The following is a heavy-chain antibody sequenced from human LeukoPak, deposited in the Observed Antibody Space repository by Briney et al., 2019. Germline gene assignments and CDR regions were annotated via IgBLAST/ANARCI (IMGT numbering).Heavy chain of an antibody. Sequence: SQTLSLTCAVSGGSISSGDYSWSWIRQPPGKGLEWIGYIYYSGSTNYNPSLKSRVTISVDTSKNQFSLKLSSVTAADTAVYYCARGLTVTWYRGDWYFDLWGRGTLVTVSS. CDR1: GGSISSGDYS. D-gene: IGHD4-17*01. CDR3: ARGLTVTWYRGDWYFDL. CDR2: IYYSGST. V-gene: IGHV4-61*08. J-gene: IGHJ2*01.